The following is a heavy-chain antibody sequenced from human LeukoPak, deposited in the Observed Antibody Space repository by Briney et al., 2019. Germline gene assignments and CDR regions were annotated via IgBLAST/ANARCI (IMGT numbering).Heavy chain of an antibody. V-gene: IGHV3-48*01. CDR2: ISSSSNTI. Sequence: PGGSLRLSCAASGFTFSSYGMHWVRQAPGKGLEWISYISSSSNTISYADSVKGRFTISRDNAKNSLYLQMSSLRAEDTAVYYCARNRWYAFDYWGQGTLATVSS. CDR1: GFTFSSYG. J-gene: IGHJ4*02. D-gene: IGHD4-23*01. CDR3: ARNRWYAFDY.